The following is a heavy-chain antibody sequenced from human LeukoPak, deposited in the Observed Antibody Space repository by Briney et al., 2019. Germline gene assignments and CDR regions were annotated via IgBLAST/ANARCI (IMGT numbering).Heavy chain of an antibody. Sequence: PGGSLRLSCAASGFTFSSYWMHWVRQAPGKGLVRVSRINSDGSSTSYADSVKGRFTISRDNAKNTLYLQMNSLRAEDTALYYCAKGRGYYSPDYWGQGTLVTVSS. D-gene: IGHD3-22*01. CDR1: GFTFSSYW. J-gene: IGHJ4*02. V-gene: IGHV3-74*01. CDR2: INSDGSST. CDR3: AKGRGYYSPDY.